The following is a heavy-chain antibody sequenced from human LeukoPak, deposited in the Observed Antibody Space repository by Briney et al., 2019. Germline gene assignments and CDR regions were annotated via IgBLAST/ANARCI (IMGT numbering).Heavy chain of an antibody. J-gene: IGHJ4*02. CDR3: ARASLSGWPSGY. CDR2: ISSSGSAI. CDR1: GFTFSDYY. D-gene: IGHD6-19*01. V-gene: IGHV3-11*04. Sequence: GGSLRLSCEASGFTFSDYYMSWIRQAPGKGLEWVSYISSSGSAIYYADSVKGRFTISRDNAKNSLYLQMNSLRAEDTAMYYCARASLSGWPSGYWGQGTLVTVSS.